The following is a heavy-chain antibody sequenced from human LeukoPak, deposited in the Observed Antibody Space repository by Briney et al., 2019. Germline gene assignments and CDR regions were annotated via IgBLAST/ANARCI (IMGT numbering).Heavy chain of an antibody. CDR3: ARDALDGSNSVGFDY. CDR2: IKHDGSED. Sequence: GGSLKLSCAASGFIFSSYWMTWVRQAPGKGLEWVATIKHDGSEDYYLDSVKGRFIISRDSSQNTLYPQMNSLRREDTAIYYCARDALDGSNSVGFDYWGQGTLVTVSS. D-gene: IGHD4-23*01. J-gene: IGHJ4*02. V-gene: IGHV3-7*01. CDR1: GFIFSSYW.